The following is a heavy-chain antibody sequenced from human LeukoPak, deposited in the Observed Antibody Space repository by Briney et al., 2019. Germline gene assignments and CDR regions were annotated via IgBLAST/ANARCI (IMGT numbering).Heavy chain of an antibody. CDR3: ARDRTRYYYYSYMDV. CDR2: INAGNGNT. D-gene: IGHD1-14*01. V-gene: IGHV1-3*03. Sequence: ASVKVSCKASGYTFTSYAMHWVRQAPGQRLEWMGWINAGNGNTKYSQEFQGRVTITRDTSASTAYMELSSLRSEDMAVYYCARDRTRYYYYSYMDVWGKGTAVTISS. CDR1: GYTFTSYA. J-gene: IGHJ6*03.